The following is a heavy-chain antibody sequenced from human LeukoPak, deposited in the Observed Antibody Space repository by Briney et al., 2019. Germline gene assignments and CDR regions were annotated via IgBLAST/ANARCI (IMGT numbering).Heavy chain of an antibody. CDR2: IYHSGST. Sequence: PSETLSLTCAVSGGSISSSNWWSWVRQPPGKGLEWIGEIYHSGSTNYNPSLKSRVTISVDKSKNQFSLKLSSVTAADTAVYYCARDLTGGSYPDAFDIWGQGTMVTVSS. D-gene: IGHD1-26*01. CDR3: ARDLTGGSYPDAFDI. V-gene: IGHV4-4*02. CDR1: GGSISSSNW. J-gene: IGHJ3*02.